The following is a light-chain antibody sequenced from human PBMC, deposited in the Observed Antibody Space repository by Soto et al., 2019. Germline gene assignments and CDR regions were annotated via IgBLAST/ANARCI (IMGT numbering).Light chain of an antibody. CDR2: AAS. Sequence: DIQMTQSPSSLSASVGDRVTITCRASQIISTYLNWYQQKAGLAPRLLIYAASSLQSGVPSRFSDSVSGTDVTLTISSLQSADFESYYSQHTYSTPPTFGQGTMVEVK. CDR1: QIISTY. V-gene: IGKV1-39*01. J-gene: IGKJ1*01. CDR3: QHTYSTPPT.